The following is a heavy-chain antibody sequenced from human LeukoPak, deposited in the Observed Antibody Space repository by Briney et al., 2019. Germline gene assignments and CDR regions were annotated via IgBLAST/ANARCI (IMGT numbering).Heavy chain of an antibody. D-gene: IGHD6-19*01. CDR1: GGSFSGYY. J-gene: IGHJ4*02. CDR3: ARVRGWYVYYFDY. V-gene: IGHV4-34*01. CDR2: INHSGST. Sequence: PSETLSLTCAVYGGSFSGYYWSWIRQPPGKGLEWIGEINHSGSTNYNPSLKSRVTISVDTSKNQFSLKLSSVTAADTAVYYCARVRGWYVYYFDYWGQGTLVTVSS.